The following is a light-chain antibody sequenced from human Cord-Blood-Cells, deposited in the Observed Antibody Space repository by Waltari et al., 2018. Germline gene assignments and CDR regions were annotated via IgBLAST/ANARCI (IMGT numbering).Light chain of an antibody. V-gene: IGKV4-1*01. J-gene: IGKJ1*01. CDR1: ESVLYNSNNKNY. Sequence: ILMTQSPDSLAVLLGGRATINGKSSESVLYNSNNKNYLAWYQQKPGQPPKLLIYLASTRESGVPDRFSGSGSGTDFTLTISSLQAEDVAVYYCQQYYSTPPTFGQVTKVEIK. CDR3: QQYYSTPPT. CDR2: LAS.